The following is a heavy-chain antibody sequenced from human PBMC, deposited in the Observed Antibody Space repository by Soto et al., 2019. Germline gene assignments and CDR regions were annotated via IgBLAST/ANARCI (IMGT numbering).Heavy chain of an antibody. D-gene: IGHD6-13*01. CDR1: GFTVGSNY. V-gene: IGHV3-53*04. CDR3: ARTGIAAAGRAFDT. Sequence: PGGSLRLSCAASGFTVGSNYMSWVRQAPGKGLEWVSVIYSGGSTYYADSVKGRFTISRHNSKNTLYLQMNSLRAEDTAVYYCARTGIAAAGRAFDTWGQGTMVTVSS. J-gene: IGHJ3*02. CDR2: IYSGGST.